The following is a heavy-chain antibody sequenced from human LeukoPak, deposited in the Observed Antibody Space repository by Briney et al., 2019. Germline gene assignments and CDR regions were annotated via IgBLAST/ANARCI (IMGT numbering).Heavy chain of an antibody. CDR3: ARDRGYSYGPTDY. D-gene: IGHD5-18*01. CDR1: GYTFTGYY. V-gene: IGHV1-2*02. CDR2: INPNSGGT. J-gene: IGHJ4*02. Sequence: ASVTVSCKASGYTFTGYYMHWVRQAPGQGLEWMGWINPNSGGTNYAQKFQGRVTMTRDTSTSTAYMELRSLRSDDTAVYYCARDRGYSYGPTDYWGQGTLVTVSS.